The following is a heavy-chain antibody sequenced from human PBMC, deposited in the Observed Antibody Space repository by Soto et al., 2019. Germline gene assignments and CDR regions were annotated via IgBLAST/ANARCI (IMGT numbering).Heavy chain of an antibody. CDR1: GGSISTYY. J-gene: IGHJ3*02. V-gene: IGHV4-59*12. D-gene: IGHD2-15*01. Sequence: SETLSLTCTVSGGSISTYYWSWVRQPPWKGLEWIGYVYYSGSTNYNPSLKSRVTISVDTSKNQFSLKLSSVTAADTAVYYCARGLVYCSGGSCYSSLDIWGQGTMVTVSS. CDR3: ARGLVYCSGGSCYSSLDI. CDR2: VYYSGST.